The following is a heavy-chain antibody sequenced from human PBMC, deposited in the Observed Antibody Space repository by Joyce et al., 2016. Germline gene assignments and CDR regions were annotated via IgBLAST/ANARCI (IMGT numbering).Heavy chain of an antibody. Sequence: QVQLVESGGGVVQPGSSRRLSCAASGFTFSSYAMHWVRQAPGKGLEWLTFISYDGATRDFAASVRGRFTISRDNSKTSNTVFLQMNSLRPEDTAVYYCARERNNWYFDLWGRGTLVTVSS. J-gene: IGHJ2*01. CDR3: ARERNNWYFDL. V-gene: IGHV3-30-3*01. CDR2: ISYDGATR. CDR1: GFTFSSYA.